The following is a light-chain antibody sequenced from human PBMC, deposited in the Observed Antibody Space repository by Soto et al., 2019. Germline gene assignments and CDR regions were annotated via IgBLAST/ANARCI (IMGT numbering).Light chain of an antibody. CDR2: GAS. Sequence: EIVLTQPPATLSLSPGERATLSCRAGQSVGTYLAWYQQRPGQAPRLLIYGASNRATGIPARFSGSGSGTNFTLTISSLEPEDFAVYYCQKRSNSPLVITFGQGTRLEIK. V-gene: IGKV3-11*01. J-gene: IGKJ5*01. CDR3: QKRSNSPLVIT. CDR1: QSVGTY.